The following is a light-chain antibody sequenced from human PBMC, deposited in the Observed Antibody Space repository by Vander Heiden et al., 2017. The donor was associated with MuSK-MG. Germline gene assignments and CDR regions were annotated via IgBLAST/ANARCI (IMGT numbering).Light chain of an antibody. CDR1: NSNIGSNM. CDR3: AAWDDSLNGVV. J-gene: IGLJ2*01. CDR2: SND. Sequence: QSVLTQPPSASGTPGQRVTISCSGSNSNIGSNMVNWYQQVPGTAPQLLSHSNDQRPSGVPERFSGSRSGSSAYLAISGLQSDDEADYYCAAWDDSLNGVVFGGGTKLTVL. V-gene: IGLV1-44*01.